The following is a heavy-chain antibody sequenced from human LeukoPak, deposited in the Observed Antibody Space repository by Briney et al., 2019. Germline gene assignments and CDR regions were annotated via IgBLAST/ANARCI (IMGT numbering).Heavy chain of an antibody. D-gene: IGHD3-22*01. CDR3: ARPYYYDSRIDP. V-gene: IGHV4-30-4*08. CDR1: SGSISSGDYY. CDR2: MYYSGST. Sequence: SETLSLTCTVSSGSISSGDYYWSWIRQPPGKGLKWIGYMYYSGSTYYNPSLKSRVTISVDTSKNQFSLKLSSVTAADTAVYYCARPYYYDSRIDPWGQGTLVTVSS. J-gene: IGHJ5*02.